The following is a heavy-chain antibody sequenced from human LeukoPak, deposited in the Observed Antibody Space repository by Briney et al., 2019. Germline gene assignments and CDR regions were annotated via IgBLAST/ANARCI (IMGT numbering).Heavy chain of an antibody. CDR3: AREGGGDDSSGYYYDDKFDP. V-gene: IGHV3-30-3*01. CDR1: GFTFSSYA. Sequence: PGGSLRLSCAASGFTFSSYAMHWVRQAPGKGLEWVAVISYDGSNKYYADSVKGRFTISRDNSKNTLYLQMNSLRAEGTAVYYCAREGGGDDSSGYYYDDKFDPWGQGTLVTVSS. J-gene: IGHJ5*02. D-gene: IGHD3-22*01. CDR2: ISYDGSNK.